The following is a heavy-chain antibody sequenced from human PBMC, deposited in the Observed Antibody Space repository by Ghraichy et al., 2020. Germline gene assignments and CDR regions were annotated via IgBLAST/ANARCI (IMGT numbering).Heavy chain of an antibody. Sequence: SGPTLVKPSQTLTLTCTFSGFSLTTRTMGVSWIRQPPGKALEWLARIDWDDDKFYNTSLKTRLTISKDTSKNQVVLTLANMDPVDTATYYCARTHYYDSSGYYLVYFDYWGQGTVVTVSS. D-gene: IGHD3-22*01. CDR1: GFSLTTRTMG. CDR2: IDWDDDK. V-gene: IGHV2-70*04. CDR3: ARTHYYDSSGYYLVYFDY. J-gene: IGHJ4*02.